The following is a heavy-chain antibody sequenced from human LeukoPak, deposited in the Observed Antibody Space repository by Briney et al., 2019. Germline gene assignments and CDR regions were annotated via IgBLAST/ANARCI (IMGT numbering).Heavy chain of an antibody. V-gene: IGHV4-39*07. CDR2: IYYSGST. J-gene: IGHJ4*02. CDR3: ARLSRWELREYYFDY. D-gene: IGHD1-26*01. Sequence: SETLSLTCTVSGGSISSSSYYWGWIRQPPGKGLEWIGSIYYSGSTNYNPSLKSRVTISVDTSKNQFSLKLSSVTAADTAVYYCARLSRWELREYYFDYWGQGTLVTVSS. CDR1: GGSISSSSYY.